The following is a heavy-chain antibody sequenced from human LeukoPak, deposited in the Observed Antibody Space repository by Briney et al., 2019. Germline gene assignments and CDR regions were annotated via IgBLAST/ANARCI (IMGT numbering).Heavy chain of an antibody. CDR3: ARLFSPAYDTSFDY. V-gene: IGHV6-1*01. CDR2: TYYRSKWYN. Sequence: SQTLSLTCAISGDSVSSNSAAWNWIRQSPSRGLEWLGRTYYRSKWYNGYAVSVKSRVTINPDTSKNQFSLQLNSVTPEDTAVYYCARLFSPAYDTSFDYWGQGPLVTVSS. J-gene: IGHJ4*02. D-gene: IGHD5-12*01. CDR1: GDSVSSNSAA.